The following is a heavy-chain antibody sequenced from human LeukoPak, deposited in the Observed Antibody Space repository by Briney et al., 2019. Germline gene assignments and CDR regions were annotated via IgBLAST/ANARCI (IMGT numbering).Heavy chain of an antibody. D-gene: IGHD2-15*01. Sequence: GGSLRLSCAASGFTFSSYGMHWVRQAPGKGLEWVAVIWYDGSNKYYADSVKGRFTISRDNSKNTLYLQMNSLRAEDTAVYYCARDIVVVVAAIYYYYYGMDVWGQGTTVTVSS. CDR1: GFTFSSYG. CDR2: IWYDGSNK. V-gene: IGHV3-33*01. CDR3: ARDIVVVVAAIYYYYYGMDV. J-gene: IGHJ6*02.